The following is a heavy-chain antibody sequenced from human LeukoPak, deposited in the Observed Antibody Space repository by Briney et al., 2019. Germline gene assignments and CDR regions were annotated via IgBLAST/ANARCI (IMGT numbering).Heavy chain of an antibody. J-gene: IGHJ4*02. CDR3: AGIVGNIEVFDY. Sequence: SETLSLTCVVSGYPMSSDYYWGWIRRPPGKGLEWIVSDSHGGRTYYNPSFKSRVTTSVDTSKNEVSLRLRSVTAADTAVYYCAGIVGNIEVFDYWGRGTLVTVSS. V-gene: IGHV4-38-2*01. CDR1: GYPMSSDYY. D-gene: IGHD1-26*01. CDR2: DSHGGRT.